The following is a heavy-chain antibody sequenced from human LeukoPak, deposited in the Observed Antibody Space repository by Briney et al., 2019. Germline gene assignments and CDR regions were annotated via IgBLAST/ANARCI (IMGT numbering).Heavy chain of an antibody. CDR3: ARDCSGWYNYYYFDY. V-gene: IGHV1-3*03. CDR2: INAGNGNT. J-gene: IGHJ4*02. CDR1: GYTFTSYA. D-gene: IGHD6-19*01. Sequence: GASVEVSCKASGYTFTSYAMHWVRQAPGQRIEWMGWINAGNGNTKYSQEFQGRVTITRDTSASTAYMELSSLRSEDMAVYYCARDCSGWYNYYYFDYWGQGTLVTVSS.